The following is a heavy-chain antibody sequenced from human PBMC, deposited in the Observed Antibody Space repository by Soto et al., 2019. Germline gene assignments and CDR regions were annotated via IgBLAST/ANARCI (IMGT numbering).Heavy chain of an antibody. V-gene: IGHV1-69*13. CDR2: IIPIFGTA. CDR1: GGTFSSYA. D-gene: IGHD5-12*01. CDR3: AREGDLSRDGYNYPGYFDL. J-gene: IGHJ2*01. Sequence: GASVKVSCKASGGTFSSYAISWVRQAPGQGLEWMGGIIPIFGTANYAQKFQGRVTITADESTSTAYMELSSLRSEDTAVYYCAREGDLSRDGYNYPGYFDLWGRGTMVTVSA.